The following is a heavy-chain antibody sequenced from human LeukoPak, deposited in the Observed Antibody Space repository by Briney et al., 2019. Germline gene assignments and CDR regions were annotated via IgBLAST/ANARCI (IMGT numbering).Heavy chain of an antibody. V-gene: IGHV3-48*01. J-gene: IGHJ4*02. CDR3: AKGDYYGSGRTDY. CDR2: ISSSSSAI. Sequence: GGSLRLSCAASGFTFSSYSMNWVRQAPGKGLEWVSYISSSSSAIYYADSVRGRFTISRDNAKNSLYLQMNSLRAEDTAVYYCAKGDYYGSGRTDYWGQGTLVTVSS. D-gene: IGHD3-10*01. CDR1: GFTFSSYS.